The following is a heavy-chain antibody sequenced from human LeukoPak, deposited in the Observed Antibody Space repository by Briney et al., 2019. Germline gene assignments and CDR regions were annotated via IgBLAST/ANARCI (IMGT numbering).Heavy chain of an antibody. Sequence: ASVKVSCKASGYTFTSYYMHWVRQAPGQGLEWMGIINPSGGSTSYAQKLQGRVTMTTDTSTSTAYMELRSLRSDDTAVYYCARRYSGSYYDYWGQGTLVTVSS. D-gene: IGHD1-26*01. V-gene: IGHV1-46*01. CDR1: GYTFTSYY. CDR3: ARRYSGSYYDY. J-gene: IGHJ4*02. CDR2: INPSGGST.